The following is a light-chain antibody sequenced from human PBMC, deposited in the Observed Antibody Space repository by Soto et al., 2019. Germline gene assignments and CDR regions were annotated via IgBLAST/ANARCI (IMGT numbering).Light chain of an antibody. CDR2: AAS. Sequence: IQMTQSPSTLSASVGDRVTITCRCSQCISRWSAGYPQKLGKAPKLLIYAASTLQRGVSSRFIGSGSGTDFTHPISSLQPEDFATYYCQRLNGYPLTFGPGTIVDIK. J-gene: IGKJ3*01. CDR3: QRLNGYPLT. CDR1: QCISRW. V-gene: IGKV1-5*01.